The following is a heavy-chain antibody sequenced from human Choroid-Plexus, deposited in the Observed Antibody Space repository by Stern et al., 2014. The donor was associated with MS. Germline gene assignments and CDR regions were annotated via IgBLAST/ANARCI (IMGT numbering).Heavy chain of an antibody. J-gene: IGHJ6*02. D-gene: IGHD2-15*01. CDR3: ARSSGASGDAMDV. Sequence: EVQLGESGGGLLQPGGSLRLSCGASGFTFSTYWMHWVRQGPGKGLVWVSRINSGGSSTSYTDSVRGRFTISRDNAKNTVDLQMTSLRAEDTAVYYCARSSGASGDAMDVWGQGTTVTVSS. CDR1: GFTFSTYW. V-gene: IGHV3-74*01. CDR2: INSGGSST.